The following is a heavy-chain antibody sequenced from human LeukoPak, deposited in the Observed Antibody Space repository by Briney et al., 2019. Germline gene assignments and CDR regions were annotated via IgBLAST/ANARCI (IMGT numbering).Heavy chain of an antibody. V-gene: IGHV4-61*02. Sequence: SETLSLTCTVSGGSISSGSYYWSWIRQPAGKGLEWIGRTYTSGSTNYNPSLKSRVTISVDTSKNQFSLKLSSVTAADTAVYYCARSAFDYVDYAGLGDYWGQGTLVTVSS. J-gene: IGHJ4*02. CDR3: ARSAFDYVDYAGLGDY. CDR1: GGSISSGSYY. D-gene: IGHD4-17*01. CDR2: TYTSGST.